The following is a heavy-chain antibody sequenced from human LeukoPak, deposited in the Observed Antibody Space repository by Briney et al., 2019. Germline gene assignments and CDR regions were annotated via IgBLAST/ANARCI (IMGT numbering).Heavy chain of an antibody. V-gene: IGHV1-69*13. CDR3: ARGLRVVGYYYYYMDV. Sequence: SVKVSCKASGGTFSSYAISWVRQAPGQGLEWMGGIIPIFGTANHAQKFQGRVTITADESTSTAYMELSSLRSEDTAVYYCARGLRVVGYYYYYMDVWGKGTTVTVSS. CDR1: GGTFSSYA. D-gene: IGHD2-8*02. CDR2: IIPIFGTA. J-gene: IGHJ6*03.